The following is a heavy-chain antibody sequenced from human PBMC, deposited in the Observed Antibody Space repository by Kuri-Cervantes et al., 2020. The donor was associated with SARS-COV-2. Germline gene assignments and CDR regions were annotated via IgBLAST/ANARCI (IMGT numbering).Heavy chain of an antibody. Sequence: GESLKISCAASHFTFSSYAFHWVRQAPGQGLEWVAAISYDGNNKYFADSVKGRFTISRDSSQSTVYLQMNSLRLEDTAVYYCARVTGGTPYHYAFDVWGQGTTVTVSS. D-gene: IGHD2-8*02. J-gene: IGHJ6*02. CDR2: ISYDGNNK. V-gene: IGHV3-30*14. CDR1: HFTFSSYA. CDR3: ARVTGGTPYHYAFDV.